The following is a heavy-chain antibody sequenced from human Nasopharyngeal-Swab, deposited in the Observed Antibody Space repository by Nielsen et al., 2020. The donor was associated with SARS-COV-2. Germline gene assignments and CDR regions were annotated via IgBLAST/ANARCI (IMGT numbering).Heavy chain of an antibody. J-gene: IGHJ3*02. CDR1: GFTFSNAW. CDR3: TTQSPSLTIFGVPHDAFDI. D-gene: IGHD3-3*01. V-gene: IGHV3-15*01. Sequence: GGSLRLSCAASGFTFSNAWMSWVRHAPGKGLEWVGRIKSKTDGGTTDYAAPVKGRFTISRDDSKNTLYLQMNSLKTEDTAVYYCTTQSPSLTIFGVPHDAFDIWGQGTMVTVSS. CDR2: IKSKTDGGTT.